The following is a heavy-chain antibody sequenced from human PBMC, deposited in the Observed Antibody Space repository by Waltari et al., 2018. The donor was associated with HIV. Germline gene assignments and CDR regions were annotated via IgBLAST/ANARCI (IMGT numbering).Heavy chain of an antibody. J-gene: IGHJ6*02. D-gene: IGHD3-16*01. CDR2: IIPGFGTT. CDR3: ASPISPGGMYYYGMDV. Sequence: QVQLVQSGAEVKKPGSSVKVSCKASGDTFSSYAISWVRQAPGQGLEWMGGIIPGFGTTNDAQKCQGRVTMTADESTSTAYMELSSLRSEDTAVYYCASPISPGGMYYYGMDVWGQGTTVTVSS. CDR1: GDTFSSYA. V-gene: IGHV1-69*12.